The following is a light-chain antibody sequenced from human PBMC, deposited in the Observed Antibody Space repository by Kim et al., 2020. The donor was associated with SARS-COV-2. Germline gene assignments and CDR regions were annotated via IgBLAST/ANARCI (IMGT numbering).Light chain of an antibody. Sequence: QSALTQPASVSGSPGQSITISCTGTSSDIGAYNYVSWYQQHPGKAPKLLIYDVSERPSGVFDNFSGSKSGNTATLTISWLQAEDEADYYFSSYTSSNTWVFGGGTQLTVL. V-gene: IGLV2-14*03. CDR3: SSYTSSNTWV. J-gene: IGLJ3*02. CDR2: DVS. CDR1: SSDIGAYNY.